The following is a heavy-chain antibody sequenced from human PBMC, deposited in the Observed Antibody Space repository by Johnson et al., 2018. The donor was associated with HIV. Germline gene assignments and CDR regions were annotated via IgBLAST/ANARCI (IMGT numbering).Heavy chain of an antibody. J-gene: IGHJ3*02. CDR3: AKGSTVVDDAFDI. CDR2: IRYDGSNK. Sequence: QVQLVESGGGLVQPGGSLRLSCAASGFTVSSNYMSWVRQAPGKGLEWVAFIRYDGSNKYYADSVKGRFTISRDNSKNTLYLQMNSLRAEDTAVYYCAKGSTVVDDAFDIWGQGTMVTVSS. CDR1: GFTVSSNY. V-gene: IGHV3-30*02. D-gene: IGHD4-23*01.